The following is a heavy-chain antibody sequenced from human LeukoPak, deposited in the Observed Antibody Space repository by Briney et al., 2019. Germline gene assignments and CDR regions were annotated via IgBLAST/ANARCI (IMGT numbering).Heavy chain of an antibody. CDR3: TKAGCTSTTCYANC. Sequence: ETLSLTCTVSGGSISSSSYYWGWIRQPPGKGLEWVSSISGSDGSTYYADSVKGRFTISRDNSNDMLYLQMNRLRAEDTAVYYCTKAGCTSTTCYANCWGQGTLVTVSS. J-gene: IGHJ4*02. CDR1: GGSISSSSYY. D-gene: IGHD2-2*01. V-gene: IGHV3-23*01. CDR2: ISGSDGST.